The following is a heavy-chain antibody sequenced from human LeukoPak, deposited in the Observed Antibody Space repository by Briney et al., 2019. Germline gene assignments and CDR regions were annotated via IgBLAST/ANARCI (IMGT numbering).Heavy chain of an antibody. CDR3: VVDTAMANYFDY. CDR2: INPSGGST. Sequence: ASVKVSCKASGYTFTGYYMHWVRQAPGQGLEWMGIINPSGGSTSYAQKFQGGVTMTRDTSTSTVYMELSSLRSEDTAVYYCVVDTAMANYFDYWGQGTLVTVSS. J-gene: IGHJ4*02. V-gene: IGHV1-46*01. CDR1: GYTFTGYY. D-gene: IGHD5-18*01.